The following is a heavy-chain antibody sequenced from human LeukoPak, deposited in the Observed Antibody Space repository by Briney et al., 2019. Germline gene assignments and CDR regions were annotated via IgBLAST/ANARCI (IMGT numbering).Heavy chain of an antibody. CDR3: ARTFGVALFDY. V-gene: IGHV4-30-4*08. J-gene: IGHJ4*02. D-gene: IGHD3-3*01. CDR2: IYYSGST. CDR1: GGSISSGDYY. Sequence: SETLSLTCTVSGGSISSGDYYWSWIRQPPGKGLEWIGYIYYSGSTYYNPSLKSRVTISVDTSKNQFSLKLSSVTAADTAVYYCARTFGVALFDYWGQGTLVTVSS.